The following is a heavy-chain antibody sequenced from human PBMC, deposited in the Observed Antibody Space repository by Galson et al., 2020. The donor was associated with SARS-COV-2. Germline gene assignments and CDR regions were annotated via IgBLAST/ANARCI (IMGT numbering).Heavy chain of an antibody. V-gene: IGHV4-59*01. CDR3: AREGVEYWSFDL. CDR1: GGSISSYY. J-gene: IGHJ2*01. Sequence: ASETLSLTCTVSGGSISSYYWSWIRQPPGKGLEWLGYLYYSGSTNYNPSLKSRVTISVDTSKNQLSLKLSSVTAADTAVYYCAREGVEYWSFDLWGRGTLVTVSS. D-gene: IGHD1-1*01. CDR2: LYYSGST.